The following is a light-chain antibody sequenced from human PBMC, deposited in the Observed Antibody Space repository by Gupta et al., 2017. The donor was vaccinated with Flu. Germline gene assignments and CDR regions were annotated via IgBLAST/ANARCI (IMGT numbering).Light chain of an antibody. CDR2: DAS. J-gene: IGKJ2*01. CDR3: QQRSNWPPYT. V-gene: IGKV3-11*01. CDR1: QSVSKY. Sequence: EIVLTQSPATLSLSPGERATLSCRASQSVSKYLAWYQQKPGQAPRLLIYDASNRATGIPARFSGSGYGTDFTLTISSREPEDFAVYYCQQRSNWPPYTFGQGTKLEIK.